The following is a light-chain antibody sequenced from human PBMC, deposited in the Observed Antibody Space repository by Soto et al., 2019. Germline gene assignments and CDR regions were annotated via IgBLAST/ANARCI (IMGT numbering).Light chain of an antibody. V-gene: IGLV1-44*01. Sequence: QSVLTQPPSASGTPGQRVTISCSGSSSNIGSNTVNWYQQLPGTAPKLLIYSNNQRPSGVPDRFSGSKSGTSASLAISGLQSEDEAYYYCAAWDDSLNGHVVFGGGTKLTVL. CDR2: SNN. J-gene: IGLJ2*01. CDR3: AAWDDSLNGHVV. CDR1: SSNIGSNT.